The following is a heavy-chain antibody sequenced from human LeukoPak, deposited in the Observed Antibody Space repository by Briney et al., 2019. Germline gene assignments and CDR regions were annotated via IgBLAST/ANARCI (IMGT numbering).Heavy chain of an antibody. Sequence: SETLSLTCAVYGGSFSGYYWSWIRQPPGKGLERIGEINHSGSTNYNPSLKSRVTISVDTSKNQFSLKLSSVTAADTAVYYCARGARYYYGSGSWGYYYMDVWGKGTTVTVSS. D-gene: IGHD3-10*01. J-gene: IGHJ6*03. V-gene: IGHV4-34*01. CDR3: ARGARYYYGSGSWGYYYMDV. CDR2: INHSGST. CDR1: GGSFSGYY.